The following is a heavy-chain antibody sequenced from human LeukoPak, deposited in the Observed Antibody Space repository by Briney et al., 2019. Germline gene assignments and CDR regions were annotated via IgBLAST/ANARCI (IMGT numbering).Heavy chain of an antibody. Sequence: PSETLSLTCAVSGGSISSNSYYWGWIRQPPGKGLEWIGSIYYSGSTYYNPSLKSRVTISVDTSKNQFYMKLSSVTAADTAVYFCARQLYVSGSYYAPMDVWGKGTTVTISS. V-gene: IGHV4-39*01. D-gene: IGHD3-10*01. J-gene: IGHJ6*03. CDR3: ARQLYVSGSYYAPMDV. CDR1: GGSISSNSYY. CDR2: IYYSGST.